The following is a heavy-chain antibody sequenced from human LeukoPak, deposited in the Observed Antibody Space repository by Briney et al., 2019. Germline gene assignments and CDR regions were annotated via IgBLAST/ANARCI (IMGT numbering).Heavy chain of an antibody. CDR2: ISGSGGST. Sequence: GGSLRLSCAASGFTFSSYAMSWVRQAPGKGVEWVSAISGSGGSTYYADSVKGRFTISRDNSKNTLYLQMNSLRAEDTAVYYCAKDDMYSSWPIDYWGQGTLVTVSS. V-gene: IGHV3-23*01. CDR1: GFTFSSYA. J-gene: IGHJ4*02. CDR3: AKDDMYSSWPIDY. D-gene: IGHD6-6*01.